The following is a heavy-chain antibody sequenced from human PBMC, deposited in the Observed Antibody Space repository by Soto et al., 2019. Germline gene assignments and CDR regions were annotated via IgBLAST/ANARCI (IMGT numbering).Heavy chain of an antibody. CDR3: AKGVVVTTAAFDC. D-gene: IGHD3-22*01. CDR2: IGGSGGST. Sequence: GGSLRLSCAASGFTFSNYAMSWVRQAPGKGLEWVSAIGGSGGSTYYADSVKGRFAISRDNSENTLYLQMNSLRAEDTAVYYCAKGVVVTTAAFDCWGQGTLVTVSS. J-gene: IGHJ4*02. V-gene: IGHV3-23*01. CDR1: GFTFSNYA.